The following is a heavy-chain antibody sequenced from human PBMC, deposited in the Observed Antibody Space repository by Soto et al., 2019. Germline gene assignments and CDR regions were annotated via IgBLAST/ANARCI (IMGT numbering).Heavy chain of an antibody. CDR2: IYSGGST. J-gene: IGHJ6*03. Sequence: PGGSLRLSCAASGFTVSSNYMSWVRQAPGKGLEWVSVIYSGGSTYYADSVKGRFTISRDNSKNTLYLQMNSLRTEDTALYYCAKEVCCSSTSCTRVYYYYYMDVWGKGTTVTVSS. CDR1: GFTVSSNY. V-gene: IGHV3-53*05. D-gene: IGHD2-2*01. CDR3: AKEVCCSSTSCTRVYYYYYMDV.